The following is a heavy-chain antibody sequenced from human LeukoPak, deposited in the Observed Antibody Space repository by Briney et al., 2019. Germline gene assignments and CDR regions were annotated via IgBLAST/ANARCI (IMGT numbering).Heavy chain of an antibody. CDR2: VYYSEST. Sequence: PSETLSLTCTVSGGSISSYYWSWIRQPPGKGLEWIGYVYYSESTNYNPSLKSRVTISVDTSKNQFSLKLSSVTAADTAVYYCARLVVVTAIYALDIWGQGTMVTVSS. CDR3: ARLVVVTAIYALDI. V-gene: IGHV4-59*08. CDR1: GGSISSYY. J-gene: IGHJ3*02. D-gene: IGHD2-21*02.